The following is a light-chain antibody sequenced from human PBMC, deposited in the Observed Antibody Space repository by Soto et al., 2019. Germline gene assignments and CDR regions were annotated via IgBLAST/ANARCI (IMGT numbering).Light chain of an antibody. Sequence: DIQMTQSPSSVSASVGDIVTITCGASQGSSSWLAWYQLNPGKAPKLLFYAASSLLSEVPSRFSGSGSGTDFTLTISSLQPEDFATYNFHQANSFPFTFGPGTKVDIK. CDR3: HQANSFPFT. CDR2: AAS. J-gene: IGKJ3*01. CDR1: QGSSSW. V-gene: IGKV1-12*01.